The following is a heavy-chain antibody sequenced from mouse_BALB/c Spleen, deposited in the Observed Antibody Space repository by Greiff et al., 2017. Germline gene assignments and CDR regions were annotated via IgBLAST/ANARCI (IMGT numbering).Heavy chain of an antibody. V-gene: IGHV1-87*01. Sequence: QVQLQQSGAELARPGASVKLSCKASGYTFTSYWMQWVKQRPGQGLEWIGAIYPGDGDTRYTQKFKGKATLTADKSSSTAYMQLSSLASEDSAVYYCARWNGNYEAMDYWGQGTSVTVSS. CDR3: ARWNGNYEAMDY. D-gene: IGHD2-1*01. CDR2: IYPGDGDT. CDR1: GYTFTSYW. J-gene: IGHJ4*01.